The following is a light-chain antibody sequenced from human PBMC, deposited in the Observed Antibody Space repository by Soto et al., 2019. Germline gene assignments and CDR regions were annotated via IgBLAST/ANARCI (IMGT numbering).Light chain of an antibody. CDR2: DTN. V-gene: IGLV7-46*01. CDR3: LLSCSGARV. CDR1: TGAVTNGHY. Sequence: QAVVTQEPSLTVSPGGTVTLTCGSSTGAVTNGHYPYWFQQKPGQAPRTPIYDTNNRHSWTPARFSASLLGGKAALTLSGAQPEDEAEYYCLLSCSGARVFGGGTKVTVL. J-gene: IGLJ2*01.